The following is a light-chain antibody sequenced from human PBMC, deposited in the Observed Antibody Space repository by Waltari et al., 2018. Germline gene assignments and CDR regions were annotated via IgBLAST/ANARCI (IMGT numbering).Light chain of an antibody. V-gene: IGKV3-20*01. CDR3: QQCGGSPYT. CDR1: QSVSGNC. J-gene: IGKJ2*01. CDR2: AAS. Sequence: ETVLTQSPGTLSLSPGERATLSCRASQSVSGNCLAWYQQKPGQSPRLLLYAASSRVAGLPDRFSGSGSGTDFTLTISRLEPEDFAVYYCQQCGGSPYTFGQGTNLEIK.